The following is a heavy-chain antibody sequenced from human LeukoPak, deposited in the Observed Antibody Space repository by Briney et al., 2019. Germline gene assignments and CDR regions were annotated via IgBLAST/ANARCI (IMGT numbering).Heavy chain of an antibody. Sequence: QSGGSLRLSCAASGFTFSSYAMHWVRQAPGKGLEWVAVISYDGSNKYYADSVKGRFTISRDNSKNTLYLQMNSLRAEDTAVYYCARGFIAAAGAFGYWGQGTLVTVSS. CDR2: ISYDGSNK. CDR3: ARGFIAAAGAFGY. J-gene: IGHJ4*02. V-gene: IGHV3-30*01. D-gene: IGHD6-13*01. CDR1: GFTFSSYA.